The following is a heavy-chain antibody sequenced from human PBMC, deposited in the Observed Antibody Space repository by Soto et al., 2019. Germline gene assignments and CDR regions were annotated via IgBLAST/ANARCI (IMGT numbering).Heavy chain of an antibody. CDR3: ARARSFTIFGVVTPNQPYYYGMDV. Sequence: SVESDCTSSGGTFRSYCIRRGRPAPGKRPWWEGVVISIFGTANYAQKFQGRATITADESTSTAYMELSSLRSEDTAVYYCARARSFTIFGVVTPNQPYYYGMDVWGQGTTVTVSS. V-gene: IGHV1-69*13. J-gene: IGHJ6*02. CDR1: GGTFRSYC. CDR2: VISIFGTA. D-gene: IGHD3-3*01.